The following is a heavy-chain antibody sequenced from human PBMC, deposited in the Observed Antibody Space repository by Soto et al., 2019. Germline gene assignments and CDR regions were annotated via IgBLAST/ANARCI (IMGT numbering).Heavy chain of an antibody. CDR1: GFTFDDYA. D-gene: IGHD1-1*01. J-gene: IGHJ3*02. V-gene: IGHV3-9*01. CDR2: ISWNSGSI. Sequence: GGSLRLSCAASGFTFDDYAMHWVRQAPGKGLEWVSGISWNSGSIGYADSVKGRFTISRDNAKNSLYLQMNSLRAEDTALYYCAKDFDWNGYDAFDIWGQGTMVTVSS. CDR3: AKDFDWNGYDAFDI.